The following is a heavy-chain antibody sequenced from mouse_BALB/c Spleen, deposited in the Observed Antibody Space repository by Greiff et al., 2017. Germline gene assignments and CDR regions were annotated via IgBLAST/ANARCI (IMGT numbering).Heavy chain of an antibody. CDR2: ISSGGSYT. Sequence: EVKLVESGGDLVKPGGSLKLSCAASGFTFSSYGMSWVRQTPDKRLEWVATISSGGSYTYYPDSVKGRFTISRDNAKNTQYLQMSSLKSEDTAMYYCARHSDYGSTFDYWGQGTTLTVSS. CDR1: GFTFSSYG. D-gene: IGHD1-1*01. V-gene: IGHV5-6*01. J-gene: IGHJ2*01. CDR3: ARHSDYGSTFDY.